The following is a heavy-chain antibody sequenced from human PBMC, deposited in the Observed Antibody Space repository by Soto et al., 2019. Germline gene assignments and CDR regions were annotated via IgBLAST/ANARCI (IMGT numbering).Heavy chain of an antibody. CDR2: IIPRFGTG. J-gene: IGHJ6*02. D-gene: IGHD3-22*01. CDR3: AIPGEIMIIDTYGMDV. CDR1: GGTFSSYA. V-gene: IGHV1-69*01. Sequence: QVQLLQSGAEVRKAGSSVKVSCKVSGGTFSSYAISWLRQAPGQGLEWMGGIIPRFGTGNYAQKFQGSVTITADESTSTAYLELSSLRSDDTAVYYCAIPGEIMIIDTYGMDVWGQGTSVTVSS.